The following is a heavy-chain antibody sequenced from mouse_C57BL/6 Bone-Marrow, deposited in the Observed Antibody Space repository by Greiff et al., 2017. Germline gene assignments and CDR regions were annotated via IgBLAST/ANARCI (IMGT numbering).Heavy chain of an antibody. CDR2: IYPGDGDT. CDR1: GYAFSSSW. V-gene: IGHV1-82*01. D-gene: IGHD1-1*02. CDR3: ASLVLDY. Sequence: LQESGPELVKPGASVKISCKASGYAFSSSWMNWVKQRPGKGLEWIGRIYPGDGDTNYNGKFKGKATLTADKSSSTAYMQLSSLTSEDSAVYFCASLVLDYWGQGTTLTVSS. J-gene: IGHJ2*01.